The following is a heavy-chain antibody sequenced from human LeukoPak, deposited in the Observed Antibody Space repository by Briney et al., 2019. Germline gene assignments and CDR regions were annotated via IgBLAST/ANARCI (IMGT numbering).Heavy chain of an antibody. CDR1: GYTFTSYY. J-gene: IGHJ4*02. CDR3: ARGKSIDFWSGYFCYFDY. Sequence: ASVKVSCRASGYTFTSYYMHWVRQAPGQGLEWMGIINPSGGSTSYAQKFQGRVTMTRDTSTSTVYMELSSLRSEDTAVYYCARGKSIDFWSGYFCYFDYWGQGTLVTVSS. D-gene: IGHD3-3*01. V-gene: IGHV1-46*01. CDR2: INPSGGST.